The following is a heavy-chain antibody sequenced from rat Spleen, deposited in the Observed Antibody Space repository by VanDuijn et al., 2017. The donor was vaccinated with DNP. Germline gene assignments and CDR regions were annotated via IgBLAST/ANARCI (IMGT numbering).Heavy chain of an antibody. CDR3: TRETTKMVVGFFDY. J-gene: IGHJ2*01. V-gene: IGHV2-19*01. CDR2: MRTNGIT. Sequence: QVQLRGSGPGLVQPSQTLSLTCTVSGFSLTDYTIHWVRQPPGKGLEWMGRMRTNGITDYNAALKPRLSISRDTSKNQVFLKLNSLQTEDTAIYFCTRETTKMVVGFFDYWGQGVMVTVSS. CDR1: GFSLTDYT. D-gene: IGHD1-12*02.